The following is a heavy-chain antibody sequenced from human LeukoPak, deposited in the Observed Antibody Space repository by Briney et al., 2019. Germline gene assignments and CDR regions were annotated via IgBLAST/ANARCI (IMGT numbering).Heavy chain of an antibody. D-gene: IGHD1-1*01. J-gene: IGHJ4*02. CDR2: IYYSGST. CDR3: AGTPLQGSFDY. Sequence: SETLSLTCTVSGGCISSYYWSWIRQPPGKGLEWIGYIYYSGSTNYNPSLKSRVTISVDTSKNQFSLKLSSVTAADTAVYYCAGTPLQGSFDYWGQGTLVTVSS. CDR1: GGCISSYY. V-gene: IGHV4-59*08.